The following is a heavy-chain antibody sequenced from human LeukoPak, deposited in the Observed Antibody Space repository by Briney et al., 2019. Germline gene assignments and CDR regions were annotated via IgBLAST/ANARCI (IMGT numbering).Heavy chain of an antibody. V-gene: IGHV3-43*02. CDR2: ISGDGAST. Sequence: GGSLKLSCAASGFTFDDYAMHWVRQAPGKGLEWVSLISGDGASTYYGDSVKGRFTISRDNSKNSLYLQMNSLGTEDTALYYCAKDSSGYYYLFQHWGQGTLVSVSS. D-gene: IGHD3-22*01. J-gene: IGHJ1*01. CDR3: AKDSSGYYYLFQH. CDR1: GFTFDDYA.